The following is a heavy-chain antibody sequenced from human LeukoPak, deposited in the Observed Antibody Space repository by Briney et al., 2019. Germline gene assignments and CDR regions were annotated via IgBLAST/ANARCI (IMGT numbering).Heavy chain of an antibody. J-gene: IGHJ3*02. CDR3: ARGTNYGDYFVGDAFDI. CDR1: GYTFTTYA. V-gene: IGHV1-3*04. Sequence: GASVKVSCKASGYTFTTYAIQWVPQAPGQRLEWMGWINTGNGNTKYSQKFQGRVTITRDTSATTAYMDLSSLRSEDTAVYYCARGTNYGDYFVGDAFDIWGQGTMVTVSS. CDR2: INTGNGNT. D-gene: IGHD4-17*01.